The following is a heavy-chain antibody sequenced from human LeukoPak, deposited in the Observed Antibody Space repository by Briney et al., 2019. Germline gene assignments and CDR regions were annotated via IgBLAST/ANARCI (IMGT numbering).Heavy chain of an antibody. CDR1: GYSYTSYW. J-gene: IGHJ4*02. CDR3: ARLLRNIAAGVYYFDY. Sequence: GESLKISCKGSGYSYTSYWIGWVRQMPGKGLEWMGIIYPGGSDTRYSPSFQGQVTLSADKSSSTAYLQWSSLKASDSATYYCARLLRNIAAGVYYFDYWGQGTLVTVSS. D-gene: IGHD6-13*01. V-gene: IGHV5-51*01. CDR2: IYPGGSDT.